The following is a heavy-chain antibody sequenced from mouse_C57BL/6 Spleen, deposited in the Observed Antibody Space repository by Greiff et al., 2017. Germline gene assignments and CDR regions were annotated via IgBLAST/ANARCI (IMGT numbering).Heavy chain of an antibody. CDR2: IDPSDSYT. D-gene: IGHD4-1*01. Sequence: QVQLKQPGAELVMPGASVKLSCKASGYTFTSYWMHWVKQRPGQGLEWIGEIDPSDSYTNYNQKFKGKSTLTVDKSSSTAYMQLSSLTSEDSAVYYCARSELGPDYWGQGTTLTVSS. CDR3: ARSELGPDY. CDR1: GYTFTSYW. J-gene: IGHJ2*01. V-gene: IGHV1-69*01.